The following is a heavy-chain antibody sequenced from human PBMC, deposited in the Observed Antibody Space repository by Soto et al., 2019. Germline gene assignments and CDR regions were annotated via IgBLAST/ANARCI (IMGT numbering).Heavy chain of an antibody. D-gene: IGHD5-12*01. V-gene: IGHV4-59*08. J-gene: IGHJ4*02. CDR3: ARRYGSSFDY. Sequence: QVQLQESGPGLVKPSETLSLTCTVSGGSISSWYWSWIRQPPGKGLEWIGYIYYSGSTNYNPPLKSRVTISVDTSKNQFSLKLSAVTAADTDVYYCARRYGSSFDYWGQGTPVTVSS. CDR2: IYYSGST. CDR1: GGSISSWY.